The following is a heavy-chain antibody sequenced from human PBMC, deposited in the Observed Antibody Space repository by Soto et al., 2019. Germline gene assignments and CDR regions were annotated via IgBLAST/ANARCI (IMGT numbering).Heavy chain of an antibody. CDR2: IYWNDDK. J-gene: IGHJ6*02. Sequence: SGPTLVKPTQTLTLTCTFSGFSLSTSGVGVGWIRQPPGKALEWLALIYWNDDKRYSPSLKSRLTITKDTSKNQVVLTMTNMDPVDTATYYCAHLNDYYYYYGMDVWGQGTTVTVSS. V-gene: IGHV2-5*01. CDR3: AHLNDYYYYYGMDV. CDR1: GFSLSTSGVG.